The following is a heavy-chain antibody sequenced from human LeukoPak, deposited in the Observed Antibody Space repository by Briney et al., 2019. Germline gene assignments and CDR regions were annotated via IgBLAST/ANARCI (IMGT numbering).Heavy chain of an antibody. CDR3: ARGAPYGGNAFDY. D-gene: IGHD4-23*01. Sequence: ASVKVSCKAYGYTFSNYGVGWVRQAPGQGLEWMGWIRVDNGNTKYAQKFQGRVSMTTDTSTSTAYMELRSLRSDDTAVYYCARGAPYGGNAFDYWGQGTLVTVSS. CDR2: IRVDNGNT. CDR1: GYTFSNYG. V-gene: IGHV1-18*01. J-gene: IGHJ4*02.